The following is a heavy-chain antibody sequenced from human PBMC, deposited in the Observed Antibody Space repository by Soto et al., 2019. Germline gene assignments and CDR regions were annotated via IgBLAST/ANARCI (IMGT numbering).Heavy chain of an antibody. D-gene: IGHD3-16*01. Sequence: GSLRLSCAASVFSFSLFWMSWVRQTPGKGLEWVANINEDGIEKFFADSVKGRFTISRDNAKNSLSLQMNSLTADDTAVYYCAGTGWPQSSYYFDYWGQGTLVTVSS. CDR3: AGTGWPQSSYYFDY. J-gene: IGHJ4*02. CDR2: INEDGIEK. CDR1: VFSFSLFW. V-gene: IGHV3-7*03.